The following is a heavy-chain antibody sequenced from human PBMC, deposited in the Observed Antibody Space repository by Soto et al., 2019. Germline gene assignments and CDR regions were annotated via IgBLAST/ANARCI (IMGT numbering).Heavy chain of an antibody. CDR3: ARVLGDYPNFDY. CDR2: ISYDGSNK. Sequence: QVQLVESGGGVVQPGRSLRLSCAASGFTFSSYALHWVRQAPGKGLEWVAVISYDGSNKFYADSVKGGFTISRDTSKNTLYLQMNSLRAEDTAVYYCARVLGDYPNFDYWGQGTLVTVSS. J-gene: IGHJ4*02. CDR1: GFTFSSYA. D-gene: IGHD2-21*01. V-gene: IGHV3-30-3*01.